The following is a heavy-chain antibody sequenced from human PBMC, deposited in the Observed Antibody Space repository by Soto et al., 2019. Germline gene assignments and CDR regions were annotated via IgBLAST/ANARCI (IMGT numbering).Heavy chain of an antibody. CDR2: INAGNGNT. CDR1: GYTFTSYA. CDR3: ARDRLLWFGELSHAGGWFDP. Sequence: ASVKVSCKASGYTFTSYAMHWVRQAPGQRLEWMGWINAGNGNTKHSQKFQGRVTITRDTSASTAYMELSSLRSEDTAVYYCARDRLLWFGELSHAGGWFDPWGQGTLVTVSS. J-gene: IGHJ5*02. D-gene: IGHD3-10*01. V-gene: IGHV1-3*01.